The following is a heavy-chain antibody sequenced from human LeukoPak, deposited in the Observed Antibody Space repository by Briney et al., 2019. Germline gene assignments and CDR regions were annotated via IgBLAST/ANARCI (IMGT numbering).Heavy chain of an antibody. J-gene: IGHJ4*02. D-gene: IGHD3-3*01. CDR1: GYTFTGYY. Sequence: GASVKVSCKASGYTFTGYYMHWVRQAPGQGLEWMGWINPNSGGTNYAQKFQGRVTMTRDTSISTAYMELSRLRSDDTAVYYCARLILELGGYAVDYWGQGTLVTVS. CDR2: INPNSGGT. V-gene: IGHV1-2*02. CDR3: ARLILELGGYAVDY.